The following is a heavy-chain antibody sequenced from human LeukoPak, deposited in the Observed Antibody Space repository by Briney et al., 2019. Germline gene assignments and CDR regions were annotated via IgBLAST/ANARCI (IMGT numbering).Heavy chain of an antibody. CDR1: GFTFSRYW. Sequence: GGSLRLSCAASGFTFSRYWLTWVRQAPGKGLEWVANIQQDGREKHYVDSVKGRFTISRDNSKNTLYLQMNSLRAKDTAVYYCAREVDYGGNPDYWGQGTLVTVSS. CDR2: IQQDGREK. V-gene: IGHV3-7*01. D-gene: IGHD4-23*01. J-gene: IGHJ4*02. CDR3: AREVDYGGNPDY.